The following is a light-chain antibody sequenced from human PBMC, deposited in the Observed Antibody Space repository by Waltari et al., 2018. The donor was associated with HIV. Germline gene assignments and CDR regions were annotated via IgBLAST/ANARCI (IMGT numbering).Light chain of an antibody. CDR2: AGS. V-gene: IGLV2-23*01. Sequence: QSALTQPASVSGSPGQSITISCTGTSRDVGSYNLVSWYQQHPGKAPKLMIYAGSKRPSRVSNRFSGAKSGNTASLTISELQAEDEADYYCCSYAGSSTLVFGGGTKLTVL. J-gene: IGLJ2*01. CDR1: SRDVGSYNL. CDR3: CSYAGSSTLV.